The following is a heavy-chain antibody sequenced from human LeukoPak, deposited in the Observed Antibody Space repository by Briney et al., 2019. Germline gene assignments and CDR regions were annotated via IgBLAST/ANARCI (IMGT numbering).Heavy chain of an antibody. CDR2: MNPNSGNT. CDR1: GYTFTSYD. V-gene: IGHV1-8*01. J-gene: IGHJ6*02. D-gene: IGHD5-12*01. Sequence: ASVKVSCKASGYTFTSYDINWVRQATGQGLECMGWMNPNSGNTGYAQRFQGRVTMTRNTSISTAYTELSSLRSEDTAVYYCARMKVATTIYYYYYGMDVWGQGTTVTVSS. CDR3: ARMKVATTIYYYYYGMDV.